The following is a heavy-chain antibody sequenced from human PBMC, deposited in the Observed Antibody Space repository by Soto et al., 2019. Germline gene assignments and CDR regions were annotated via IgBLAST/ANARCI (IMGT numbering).Heavy chain of an antibody. CDR3: ASRHSSPYFDY. V-gene: IGHV4-30-4*01. D-gene: IGHD6-13*01. J-gene: IGHJ4*02. CDR1: GGSISSGDYY. CDR2: IYYSGST. Sequence: QVQLQESGPGLVKPSQTLSLTCTVSGGSISSGDYYWSWIRQPPGKGLEWIGSIYYSGSTYYNPSLKSRVTTPVDTSKNQFSLKLNSVTAADTAVYYCASRHSSPYFDYWGQGPLVTVSS.